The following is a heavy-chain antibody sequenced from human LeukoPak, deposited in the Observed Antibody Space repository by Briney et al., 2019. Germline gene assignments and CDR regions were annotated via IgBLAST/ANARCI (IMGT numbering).Heavy chain of an antibody. J-gene: IGHJ4*02. CDR1: GFTFSGSA. Sequence: GGSLRLSCAASGFTFSGSALHWVRQASGKGLEWVGRIRSTANGYATAHAAPVKGRFTSCRDDSKNTAYLQMDSLQTEDTAVYYCTGNYYGSGSYADFDYWGQGTLVTVSS. CDR2: IRSTANGYAT. D-gene: IGHD3-10*01. V-gene: IGHV3-73*01. CDR3: TGNYYGSGSYADFDY.